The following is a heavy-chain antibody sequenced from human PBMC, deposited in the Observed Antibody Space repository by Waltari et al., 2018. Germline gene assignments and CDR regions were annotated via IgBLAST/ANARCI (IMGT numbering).Heavy chain of an antibody. D-gene: IGHD5-12*01. J-gene: IGHJ3*01. Sequence: GWIRQPPGKGPEWTWTIAYSGATYNNPSLKSRVTISVDTSKNQYSLKLASVTAADTAVYYCATYIGASIGTAAFDVWGQGTMVTVSS. V-gene: IGHV4-39*01. CDR2: IAYSGAT. CDR3: ATYIGASIGTAAFDV.